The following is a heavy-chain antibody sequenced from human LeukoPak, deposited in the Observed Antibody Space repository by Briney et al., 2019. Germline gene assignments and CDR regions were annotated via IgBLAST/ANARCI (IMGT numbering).Heavy chain of an antibody. J-gene: IGHJ4*02. CDR3: ARGGRPDY. V-gene: IGHV3-7*01. CDR1: GFTFSSSW. D-gene: IGHD3-10*01. Sequence: GGSLRLSCATSGFTFSSSWMSWVRQAPGKGLECVANIKEDGREKYYVDSVKGRFTISRDNAKNSLYLQMSSLRAEDTAVYYCARGGRPDYWGQGTLVTVSS. CDR2: IKEDGREK.